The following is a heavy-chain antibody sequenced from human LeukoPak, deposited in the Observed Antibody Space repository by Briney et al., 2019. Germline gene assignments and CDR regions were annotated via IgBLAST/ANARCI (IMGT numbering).Heavy chain of an antibody. Sequence: GGSLRLSCAASGFTFSSYAMSWVRQAPGKGLEWVSAISGSGGTTYYADSVKGRFTISRDNSKNTLYLQMNTLRAEDTAVYYCAKGVKHIVVVTAQHYFDYWGQGTLVTVSS. CDR2: ISGSGGTT. D-gene: IGHD2-21*02. J-gene: IGHJ4*02. CDR3: AKGVKHIVVVTAQHYFDY. CDR1: GFTFSSYA. V-gene: IGHV3-23*01.